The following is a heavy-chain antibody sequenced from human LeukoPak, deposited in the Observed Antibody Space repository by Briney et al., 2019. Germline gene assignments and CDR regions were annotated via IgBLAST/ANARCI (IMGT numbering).Heavy chain of an antibody. J-gene: IGHJ4*02. Sequence: GXXLRLSCAASGFTFSSYSMNWVRQAPGKGLEWVSSISSSSSYIYYADSVKGRFTISRDNAKNSLYLQMNSLRAEDTAVYYCASGYSREREDYWGQGTLVTVSS. V-gene: IGHV3-21*01. CDR1: GFTFSSYS. CDR2: ISSSSSYI. D-gene: IGHD5-18*01. CDR3: ASGYSREREDY.